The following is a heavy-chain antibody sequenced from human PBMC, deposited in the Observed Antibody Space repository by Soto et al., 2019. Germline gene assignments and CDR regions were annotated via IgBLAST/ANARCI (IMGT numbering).Heavy chain of an antibody. Sequence: QVQLQESGPGLVKSSETLSLTCTVSGGSISSSYWSWIRQPPGKGLEWIGYIYYSGITNYNPSLKSRVTMSVDTSNDQFSLKLTSVTAADTAVYFCARALYDYSYAMDVWGQGTTVTVSS. CDR3: ARALYDYSYAMDV. V-gene: IGHV4-59*01. J-gene: IGHJ6*02. CDR2: IYYSGIT. D-gene: IGHD3-16*01. CDR1: GGSISSSY.